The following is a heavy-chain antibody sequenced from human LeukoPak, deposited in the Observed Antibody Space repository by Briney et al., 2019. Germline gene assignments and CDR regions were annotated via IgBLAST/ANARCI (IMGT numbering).Heavy chain of an antibody. J-gene: IGHJ4*02. V-gene: IGHV4-30-4*01. D-gene: IGHD4-17*01. CDR3: ARVARDFGVYDYFDY. Sequence: SETLSLTCTVSGGFISSGEYYWSWIRQPPGKGLEWIGYIYYTGSTYYNPSLKSRVTISVDTSKNQFSLKLSSVTAADTAVYYCARVARDFGVYDYFDYWGQGTLVTVSA. CDR2: IYYTGST. CDR1: GGFISSGEYY.